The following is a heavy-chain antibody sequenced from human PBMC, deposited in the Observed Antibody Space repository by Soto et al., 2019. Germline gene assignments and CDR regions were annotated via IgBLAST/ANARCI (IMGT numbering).Heavy chain of an antibody. V-gene: IGHV3-30*03. J-gene: IGHJ4*02. CDR1: GFTFSSYG. Sequence: GGSLRLSCAASGFTFSSYGMHWVRQAPGKGLEWVAVISYDGSNKYYADSVKGRFTISRDNSKNTLYLQMNSLRVEDTAVYYCARGYGGSSGFFDHWGQGTLVTVSS. CDR3: ARGYGGSSGFFDH. D-gene: IGHD2-15*01. CDR2: ISYDGSNK.